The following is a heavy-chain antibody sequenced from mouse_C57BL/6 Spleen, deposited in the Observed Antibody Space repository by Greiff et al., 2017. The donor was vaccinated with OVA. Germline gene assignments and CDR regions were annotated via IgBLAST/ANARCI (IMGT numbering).Heavy chain of an antibody. V-gene: IGHV1-55*01. D-gene: IGHD3-2*02. CDR2: IYPGSGST. CDR3: ARRSSGYPLFDY. Sequence: QVQLQQPGAELVKPGASVKMSCKASGYTFTSYWITWVKPRPGQGLEWIGDIYPGSGSTNYNEKFKSKATLTVDTSSSTAYMQLSSLTSEDSAVYYCARRSSGYPLFDYWGQGTTLTVSS. J-gene: IGHJ2*01. CDR1: GYTFTSYW.